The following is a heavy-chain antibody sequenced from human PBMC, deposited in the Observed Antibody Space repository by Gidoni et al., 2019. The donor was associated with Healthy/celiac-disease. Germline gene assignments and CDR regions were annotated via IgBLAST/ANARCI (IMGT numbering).Heavy chain of an antibody. CDR1: GFTVSSNY. CDR3: ARDTSDDAFDI. Sequence: EVQLVVSGGGLVQPGGSLSLSCPDSGFTVSSNYMSWVRQAPGKGLDGVSVIYSGGSTYYADSVKGRFTISRDNSKNTRYLQMNSLRAEDTAVYYCARDTSDDAFDIWGQGTMVTVSS. V-gene: IGHV3-66*02. CDR2: IYSGGST. J-gene: IGHJ3*02.